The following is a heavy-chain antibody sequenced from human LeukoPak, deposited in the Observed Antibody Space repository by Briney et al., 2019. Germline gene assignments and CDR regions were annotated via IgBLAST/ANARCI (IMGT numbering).Heavy chain of an antibody. CDR1: GGSIRSSTYY. J-gene: IGHJ4*02. Sequence: PSETLSLTCTVSGGSIRSSTYYWGWIRQPPGKGLEWIGSIFYSGSTYDNPSLKSRVTISVNTSKNQFSVKLNSVTAADTAVYYCARQESSNWDWGQGTLVTVSS. D-gene: IGHD4-11*01. CDR3: ARQESSNWD. V-gene: IGHV4-39*01. CDR2: IFYSGST.